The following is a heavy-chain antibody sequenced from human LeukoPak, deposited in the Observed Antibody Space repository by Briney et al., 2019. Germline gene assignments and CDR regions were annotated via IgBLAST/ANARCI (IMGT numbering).Heavy chain of an antibody. V-gene: IGHV3-30*18. CDR2: ISSDGSNK. CDR1: GFTFSNYG. J-gene: IGHJ4*02. Sequence: GGSLRLSCAASGFTFSNYGMHWVRQAPGKGLEWVAVISSDGSNKHYADSVKGRFTISRDNSKNTLYLQMNSLRAEDTAVYYCAKDRVVVPAATYDYWGQGTLVTVSS. CDR3: AKDRVVVPAATYDY. D-gene: IGHD2-2*01.